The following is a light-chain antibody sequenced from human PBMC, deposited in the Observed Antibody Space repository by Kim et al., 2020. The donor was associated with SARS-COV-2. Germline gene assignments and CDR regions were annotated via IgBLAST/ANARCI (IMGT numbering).Light chain of an antibody. CDR1: QSLGSNC. CDR3: QKYGSSSRA. J-gene: IGKJ2*01. V-gene: IGKV3-20*01. CDR2: GAS. Sequence: LSPGERAALTCRVSQSLGSNCLAWYQQKPGQDPRLLIYGASSRATGIPDRISGSGSGTDFTLIISGLEPEDFAVYYCQKYGSSSRAFGQGNKLEI.